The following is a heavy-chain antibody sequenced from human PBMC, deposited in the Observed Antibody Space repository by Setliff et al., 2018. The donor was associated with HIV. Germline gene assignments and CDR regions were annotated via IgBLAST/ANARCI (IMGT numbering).Heavy chain of an antibody. CDR1: GFTFSTFA. CDR2: ISYDGRNK. J-gene: IGHJ4*02. D-gene: IGHD2-15*01. V-gene: IGHV3-30*04. CDR3: AREIGSGPAALDY. Sequence: GGSLRLSCAASGFTFSTFAMHWVRQAPGKGLEWVAVISYDGRNKYYADSVKGRFTISRGNSKNTLYLQMNSLRAEDTAVYYCAREIGSGPAALDYWGQGTLVTVSS.